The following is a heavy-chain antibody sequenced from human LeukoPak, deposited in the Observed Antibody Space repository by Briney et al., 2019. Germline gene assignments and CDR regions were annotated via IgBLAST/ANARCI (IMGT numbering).Heavy chain of an antibody. CDR1: GFSFSDHE. J-gene: IGHJ4*02. Sequence: GGSLRLSCAASGFSFSDHEMNWVRQAPGKGLEWVSYLSSSGNAYYADSVKGRFTISRDNPKNSLYLQMNSLRAEDTAVYYCARALPSSRYYFDYWGQGTLVTVSS. V-gene: IGHV3-48*03. D-gene: IGHD6-13*01. CDR2: LSSSGNA. CDR3: ARALPSSRYYFDY.